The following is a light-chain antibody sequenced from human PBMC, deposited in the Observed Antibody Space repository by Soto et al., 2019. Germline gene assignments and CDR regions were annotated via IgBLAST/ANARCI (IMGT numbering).Light chain of an antibody. CDR2: GAS. J-gene: IGKJ1*01. CDR3: QHYNNWPSWT. V-gene: IGKV3-15*01. Sequence: EIVLTQSPGTLSLSPGERATLSCRASESVAGHLAWYQQKPGQAPRLLIHGASIRATGIPVRFSGSGSGTEFTLTISSLQSEDFAVYYCQHYNNWPSWTFGQGTKVDIK. CDR1: ESVAGH.